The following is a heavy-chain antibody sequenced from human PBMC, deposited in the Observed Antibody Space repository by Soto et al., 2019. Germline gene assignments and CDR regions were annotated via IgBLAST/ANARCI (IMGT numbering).Heavy chain of an antibody. CDR3: ERDYVWVREDYFDS. D-gene: IGHD3-16*01. CDR1: GYPFTSYY. CDR2: INPGRGNT. J-gene: IGHJ4*02. Sequence: QVQLVQSGAEVKKPGASVMVSCKASGYPFTSYYLHWVRQAPGQGLEWLGVINPGRGNTNYAQKLQGRITMTSDTSTNTIYMELSSLRSEDTAVYYCERDYVWVREDYFDSWGQGTQVTVSS. V-gene: IGHV1-46*04.